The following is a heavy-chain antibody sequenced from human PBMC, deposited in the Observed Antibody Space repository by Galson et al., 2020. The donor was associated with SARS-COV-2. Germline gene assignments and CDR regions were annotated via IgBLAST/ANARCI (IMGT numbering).Heavy chain of an antibody. D-gene: IGHD3-22*01. J-gene: IGHJ3*02. Sequence: GESLKISCAASGFTFSNAWMSWVRQAPGKGLEWVGRIKSKTDGGTTDYAAPVKGRFTISRDDSKNTLYLQMNSLNTEDTAVYYCTTDDLYDRSGYSFDIWGQGTIVTVSS. CDR3: TTDDLYDRSGYSFDI. V-gene: IGHV3-15*01. CDR2: IKSKTDGGTT. CDR1: GFTFSNAW.